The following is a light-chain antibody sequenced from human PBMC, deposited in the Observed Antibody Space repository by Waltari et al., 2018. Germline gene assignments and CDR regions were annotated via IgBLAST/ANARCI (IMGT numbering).Light chain of an antibody. CDR1: SNDIGNYDL. Sequence: QSALTQPASVSGSPGPSITLSCPGTSNDIGNYDLVSWYQQRPGEAPKLLMYGATKRPSGVSNRFSGSKSGKTASLTISGLQTEDEADYYCFSFVAANSFVFGPGTKVTVL. CDR2: GAT. V-gene: IGLV2-23*01. J-gene: IGLJ1*01. CDR3: FSFVAANSFV.